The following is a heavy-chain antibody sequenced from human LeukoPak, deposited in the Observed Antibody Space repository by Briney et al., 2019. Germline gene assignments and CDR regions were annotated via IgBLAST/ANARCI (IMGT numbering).Heavy chain of an antibody. J-gene: IGHJ2*01. D-gene: IGHD2-21*01. Sequence: SETLSLTCTVSGGSISSGGYYWSWIRQHPGKGLEWIGYIYYSGSTYYNPSLKSRVTISVDRSKNQFSLKLSSVTAADTAVYYCASASSVVSALNWYFDLWGRGTLVTVSS. V-gene: IGHV4-31*03. CDR3: ASASSVVSALNWYFDL. CDR1: GGSISSGGYY. CDR2: IYYSGST.